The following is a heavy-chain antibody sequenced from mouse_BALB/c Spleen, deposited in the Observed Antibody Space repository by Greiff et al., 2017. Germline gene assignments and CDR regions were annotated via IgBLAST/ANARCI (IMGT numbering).Heavy chain of an antibody. CDR2: INPGSGGT. Sequence: LQESGAELVRPGTSVKVSCKASGYAFTNYLIEWVKQRPGQGLEWIGVINPGSGGTNYNEKFKDKATLTADKSSSTAYMQLSSLTSDDSAVYFCTRSSWDYWGQGTTLTVSS. J-gene: IGHJ2*01. CDR1: GYAFTNYL. V-gene: IGHV1-54*01. CDR3: TRSSWDY. D-gene: IGHD3-1*01.